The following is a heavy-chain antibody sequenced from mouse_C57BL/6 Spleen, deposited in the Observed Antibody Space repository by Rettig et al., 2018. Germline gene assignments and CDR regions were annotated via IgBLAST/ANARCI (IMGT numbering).Heavy chain of an antibody. D-gene: IGHD2-4*01. V-gene: IGHV3-6*01. CDR2: ISYDGSN. CDR3: ARMRLPLYFDY. J-gene: IGHJ2*01. Sequence: RQFPGNKLEWMGYISYDGSNNYNPSLKNRISITRDTSKNQFFLKLNSVTTEDTATYYCARMRLPLYFDYWGQGTTLTVSS.